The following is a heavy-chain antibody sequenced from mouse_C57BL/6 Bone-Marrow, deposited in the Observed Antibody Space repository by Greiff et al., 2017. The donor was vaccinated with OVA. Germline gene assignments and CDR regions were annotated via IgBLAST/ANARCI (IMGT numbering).Heavy chain of an antibody. CDR3: ARALAANYYAMDY. V-gene: IGHV4-1*01. Sequence: EVQLQESGGGLVQPGGSLKLSCAASGFDFSSYWMSWVRRAPGKGLEWIGEINPDSSTINYAPSLKDKFIISRDNAKHQIFLQMNKVRSEDTALYCCARALAANYYAMDYWGQGTSVTVSS. CDR2: INPDSSTI. CDR1: GFDFSSYW. J-gene: IGHJ4*01. D-gene: IGHD1-1*01.